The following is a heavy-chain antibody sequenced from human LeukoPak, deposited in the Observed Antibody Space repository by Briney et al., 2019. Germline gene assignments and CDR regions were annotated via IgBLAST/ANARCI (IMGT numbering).Heavy chain of an antibody. CDR3: ARILPYSSSWYRDY. V-gene: IGHV4-30-4*08. CDR2: IYYSGST. Sequence: SETLSLTCTVSGGSVSSGDYYWSWIRQPPGKGLEWIGYIYYSGSTYYNPSLKSRVTISVDTSKNQFSLKLSSVTAADTAVYYCARILPYSSSWYRDYWGQGTLVTVSS. CDR1: GGSVSSGDYY. J-gene: IGHJ4*02. D-gene: IGHD6-13*01.